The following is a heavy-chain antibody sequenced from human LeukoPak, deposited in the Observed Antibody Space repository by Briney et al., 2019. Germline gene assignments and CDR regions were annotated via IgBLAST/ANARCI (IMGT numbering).Heavy chain of an antibody. CDR2: IYNSENT. Sequence: PSETLSLTCTVSGGSGSSYYWSWIRQPPGKGLEWIGYIYNSENTKYNSSLESRVTISVDTSKNQFFLKLSSVTAADTAVYYCARFHSGPSGWYVLWYFDLWGRGTLVTVSS. D-gene: IGHD6-19*01. J-gene: IGHJ2*01. CDR1: GGSGSSYY. V-gene: IGHV4-4*09. CDR3: ARFHSGPSGWYVLWYFDL.